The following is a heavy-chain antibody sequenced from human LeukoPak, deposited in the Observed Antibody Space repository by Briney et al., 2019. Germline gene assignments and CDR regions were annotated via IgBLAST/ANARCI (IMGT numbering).Heavy chain of an antibody. J-gene: IGHJ4*02. Sequence: GGSLRLSCAASGFTFSHAWMTWVRQPPGKGLEWVSIIGGSGGDIHYADSVKGRFTISRDNSKNTLYLQMNSLRVEDTAIYYCAIDPNWGIHYWGQGVLVTVSS. CDR2: IGGSGGDI. D-gene: IGHD7-27*01. CDR1: GFTFSHAW. CDR3: AIDPNWGIHY. V-gene: IGHV3-23*01.